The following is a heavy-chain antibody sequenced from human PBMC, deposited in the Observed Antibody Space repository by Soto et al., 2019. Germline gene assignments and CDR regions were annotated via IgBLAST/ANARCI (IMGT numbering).Heavy chain of an antibody. CDR2: IRSKAYGGTT. D-gene: IGHD5-12*01. V-gene: IGHV3-49*03. J-gene: IGHJ6*03. Sequence: GGSLRLSCTASGFTFGDYAMSWFRQAPGKGLEWVGFIRSKAYGGTTEYAASVKGRFTISRDDSKSIAYLQMNSLKTEDTAVYYCTRAYSGEYSGYDTNYYYYYYMDVWGKGTTVTVSS. CDR3: TRAYSGEYSGYDTNYYYYYYMDV. CDR1: GFTFGDYA.